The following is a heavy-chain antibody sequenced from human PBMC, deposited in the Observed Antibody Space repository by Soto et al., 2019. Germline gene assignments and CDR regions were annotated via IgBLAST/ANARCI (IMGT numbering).Heavy chain of an antibody. CDR2: IKSKTDGGTP. CDR3: AKPVYGSGSPDY. V-gene: IGHV3-15*07. D-gene: IGHD3-10*01. Sequence: PGGSLRLSCAASGFTFTTAWINWVRQAPGKGLEWVGRIKSKTDGGTPDFAAPVRGRFAISRDNSENTLYLQMNNLRAEDTAIYYCAKPVYGSGSPDYWGQGTLVTVSS. CDR1: GFTFTTAW. J-gene: IGHJ4*02.